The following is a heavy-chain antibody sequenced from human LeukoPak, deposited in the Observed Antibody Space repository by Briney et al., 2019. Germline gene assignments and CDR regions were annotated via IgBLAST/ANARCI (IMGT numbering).Heavy chain of an antibody. CDR2: INSDGNNT. Sequence: GGSLRLSCAASGFTFSNYWMHWVRQAPGKGLVWVSRINSDGNNTNYADSVKGRFTISRDNAKNTLYLQMNSLRAEDTAVYYCAKATYDYVWGTPLDYWGQGTLVTVSS. CDR1: GFTFSNYW. J-gene: IGHJ4*02. D-gene: IGHD3-16*01. CDR3: AKATYDYVWGTPLDY. V-gene: IGHV3-74*01.